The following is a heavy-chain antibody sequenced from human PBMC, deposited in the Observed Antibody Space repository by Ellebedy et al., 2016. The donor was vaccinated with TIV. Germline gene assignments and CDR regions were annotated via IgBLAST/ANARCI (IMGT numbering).Heavy chain of an antibody. J-gene: IGHJ4*02. CDR3: ARNPRLLDY. V-gene: IGHV3-7*01. Sequence: GESLKISCAASGFIFNTHYMNWVRQSPGKGLEWVAYIDKDGSATAYVDSVKGRFTISRDNAKNSLYLQMNSLRVEDTAVYYCARNPRLLDYWGQGTLVTVSS. CDR2: IDKDGSAT. CDR1: GFIFNTHY.